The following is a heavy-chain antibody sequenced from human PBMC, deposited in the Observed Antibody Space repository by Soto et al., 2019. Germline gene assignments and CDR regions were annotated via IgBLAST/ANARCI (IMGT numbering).Heavy chain of an antibody. CDR1: GYPVTAYY. V-gene: IGHV1-2*02. D-gene: IGHD3-3*01. Sequence: QLHLVQSGAVVKKPGASVTVSCSASGYPVTAYYMHWVRQAPGRGLEWMGGINPATGAAKYTQTYQGRVTMHRDTSTSKVFMGLSGLPFGDTACFYCARGGGVGVAGSAAFDMWGQGTLVTVSS. J-gene: IGHJ3*02. CDR3: ARGGGVGVAGSAAFDM. CDR2: INPATGAA.